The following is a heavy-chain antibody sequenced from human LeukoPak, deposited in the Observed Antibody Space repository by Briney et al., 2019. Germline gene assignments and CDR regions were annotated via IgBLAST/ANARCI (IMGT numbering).Heavy chain of an antibody. CDR2: ISGSGGIT. CDR1: GFTFSSYG. CDR3: AKAYCGGDCGFDY. D-gene: IGHD2-21*02. Sequence: GGSLRLSCAAPGFTFSSYGMSWVRQAPGKGLEWVSAISGSGGITYYADSVKGRFTISRDNSKNTLYLQMNSLRAEDTAVYYCAKAYCGGDCGFDYWGQGTLVTVSS. J-gene: IGHJ4*02. V-gene: IGHV3-23*01.